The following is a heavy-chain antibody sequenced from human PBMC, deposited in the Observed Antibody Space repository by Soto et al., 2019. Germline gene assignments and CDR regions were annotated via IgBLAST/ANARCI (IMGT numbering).Heavy chain of an antibody. CDR1: GDSVSSNSAA. V-gene: IGHV6-1*01. CDR3: VRDRAPRGGHRSLD. Sequence: PSQTLSLTCAISGDSVSSNSAAWNWIRQSPSGDLEWLGRTYYRSKWYNDYAVSVKSRITINPDTSKNQFSLQLNSVTPDDTAVYYCVRDRAPRGGHRSLDWGQGTQVTVSS. J-gene: IGHJ4*02. CDR2: TYYRSKWYN. D-gene: IGHD2-15*01.